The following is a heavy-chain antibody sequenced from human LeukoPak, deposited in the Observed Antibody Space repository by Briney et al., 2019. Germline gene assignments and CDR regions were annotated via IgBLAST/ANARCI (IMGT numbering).Heavy chain of an antibody. J-gene: IGHJ4*02. Sequence: GGSLRLSCAASGFTFSSYEMNWVRQAPGKGLEWVSYISSSGSTIYYADSVKGRFTISRDNAKNSLYLQMNSLRAEDTAVYYCARLTTVTNDGVYWGQGILVTVSS. CDR1: GFTFSSYE. CDR3: ARLTTVTNDGVY. D-gene: IGHD4-17*01. V-gene: IGHV3-48*03. CDR2: ISSSGSTI.